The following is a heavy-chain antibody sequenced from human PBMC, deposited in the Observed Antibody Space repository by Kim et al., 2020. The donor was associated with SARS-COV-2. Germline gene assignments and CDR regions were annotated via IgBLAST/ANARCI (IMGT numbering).Heavy chain of an antibody. CDR1: GFTVSSNY. CDR3: ARLDYYDSSGYPDY. CDR2: IYSGGST. Sequence: GGSLRLSCAASGFTVSSNYMSWVRQAPGKGLEWVSVIYSGGSTYYADSVKGRFTISRDNSKNTLYLQMNSLRAEDTAVYYCARLDYYDSSGYPDYWGQGTLVTVSS. J-gene: IGHJ4*02. V-gene: IGHV3-53*01. D-gene: IGHD3-22*01.